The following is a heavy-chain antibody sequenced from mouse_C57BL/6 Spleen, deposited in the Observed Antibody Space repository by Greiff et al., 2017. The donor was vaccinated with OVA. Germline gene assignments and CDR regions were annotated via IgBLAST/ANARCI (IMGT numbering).Heavy chain of an antibody. Sequence: EVHLVESEGGLVQPGSSMKLSCTASGFTFSDYYMAWVRQVPEKGLEWVANINYDGSSTYYLDSLKSRFIISRDNAKNILYLQMSSLKSEDTATYYCARVKGGYYSYYFDYWGQGTTLTVSS. CDR1: GFTFSDYY. CDR2: INYDGSST. CDR3: ARVKGGYYSYYFDY. V-gene: IGHV5-16*01. J-gene: IGHJ2*01. D-gene: IGHD2-3*01.